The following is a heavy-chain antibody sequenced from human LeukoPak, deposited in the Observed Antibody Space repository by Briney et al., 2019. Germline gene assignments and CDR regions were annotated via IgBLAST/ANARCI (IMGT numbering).Heavy chain of an antibody. D-gene: IGHD6-19*01. CDR1: GFTFSDYY. CDR2: ISSSGSTI. V-gene: IGHV3-11*01. Sequence: GGSLRLSCAASGFTFSDYYMSWIRQAPGKGLEWVSYISSSGSTIYYADSVKGRFTISRDNAKNSLYLQMNSLRAEDTAVYYCARVKGSGWPTYYFDYWGQGTLVTVSS. J-gene: IGHJ4*02. CDR3: ARVKGSGWPTYYFDY.